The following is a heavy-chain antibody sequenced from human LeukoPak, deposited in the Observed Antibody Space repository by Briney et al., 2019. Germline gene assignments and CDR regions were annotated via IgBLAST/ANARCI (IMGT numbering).Heavy chain of an antibody. CDR1: GYPFTSYD. CDR2: MNVKSGTA. D-gene: IGHD4/OR15-4a*01. Sequence: ASVKVSCKASGYPFTSYDLNWVRQAPGQRLEWMGCMNVKSGTADYAPKFQGRVTMTRNTSISTAYMELSSLRPEDTAVYYCARLPGYFGASWGRGTLVTASS. V-gene: IGHV1-8*01. CDR3: ARLPGYFGAS. J-gene: IGHJ5*02.